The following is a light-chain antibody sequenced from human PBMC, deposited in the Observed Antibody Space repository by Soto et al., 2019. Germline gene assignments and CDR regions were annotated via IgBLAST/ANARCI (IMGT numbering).Light chain of an antibody. CDR3: SSFAGSNNFPYV. CDR2: EIN. V-gene: IGLV2-8*01. Sequence: QSALTQPPSASGCPGQSVTISCTGTSSDVGAYDYVSWYQQHPGKAPKLMIYEINKRPSGVPDRFSGSKSGNTASLTVSGLQAEDEADYYCSSFAGSNNFPYVFGTGTKVTVL. CDR1: SSDVGAYDY. J-gene: IGLJ1*01.